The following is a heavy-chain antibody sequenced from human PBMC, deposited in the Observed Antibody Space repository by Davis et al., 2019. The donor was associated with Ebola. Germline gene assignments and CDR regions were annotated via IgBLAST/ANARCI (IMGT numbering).Heavy chain of an antibody. D-gene: IGHD3-3*01. J-gene: IGHJ6*02. CDR2: IYYSGST. CDR3: ARQPPQLRFLDDYYYYGMDV. Sequence: SETLSLTCTASGGSISSYYWSWIRQPPGKGLEWIGYIYYSGSTNYNPSLKSRVTISVDTSKNQFSLKLSSVTAADTAVYYCARQPPQLRFLDDYYYYGMDVWGQGTTVTVSS. CDR1: GGSISSYY. V-gene: IGHV4-59*08.